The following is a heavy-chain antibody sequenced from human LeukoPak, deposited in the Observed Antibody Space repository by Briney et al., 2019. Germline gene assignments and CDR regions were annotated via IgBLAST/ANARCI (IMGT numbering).Heavy chain of an antibody. CDR3: ATDFPSYYDSSGYYFDY. CDR2: FDPEDGET. Sequence: GASVNQSCKASGYTFTGYYMHWVRQAPGKGLEWMGGFDPEDGETIYAQKFQGRVTMTEDTSTDTAYMELSSLRSEDTAVYYCATDFPSYYDSSGYYFDYWGQGTLLTGSP. CDR1: GYTFTGYY. V-gene: IGHV1-24*01. J-gene: IGHJ4*02. D-gene: IGHD3-22*01.